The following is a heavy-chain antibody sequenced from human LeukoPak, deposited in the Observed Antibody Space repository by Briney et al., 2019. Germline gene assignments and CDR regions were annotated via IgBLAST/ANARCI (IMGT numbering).Heavy chain of an antibody. J-gene: IGHJ3*02. CDR1: GGSFSGYY. V-gene: IGHV4-34*01. CDR3: AREFWVVVPAKDAFDI. CDR2: INHSGST. D-gene: IGHD2-2*01. Sequence: SETLSLTCAVYGGSFSGYYWSWIRQPPGKGLEWVGEINHSGSTNYNPSLKSRVTISVDTSKNQFSLKLNSVTPEDTAVYYCAREFWVVVPAKDAFDIWGQGTMVTVSS.